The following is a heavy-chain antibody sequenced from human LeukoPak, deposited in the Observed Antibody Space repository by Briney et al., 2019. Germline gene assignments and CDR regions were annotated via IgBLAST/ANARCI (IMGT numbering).Heavy chain of an antibody. Sequence: VASVNVSCKASGGTFSSYAISWVRQAPGQGLEWMGGIIPIFGTANYAQKFQGRVTITADESTSTAYMELSSLRSEDTAVYYCARDHCSSTSCYAEVDYYGMDVWGQGTTVTVSS. D-gene: IGHD2-2*01. J-gene: IGHJ6*02. CDR3: ARDHCSSTSCYAEVDYYGMDV. V-gene: IGHV1-69*13. CDR1: GGTFSSYA. CDR2: IIPIFGTA.